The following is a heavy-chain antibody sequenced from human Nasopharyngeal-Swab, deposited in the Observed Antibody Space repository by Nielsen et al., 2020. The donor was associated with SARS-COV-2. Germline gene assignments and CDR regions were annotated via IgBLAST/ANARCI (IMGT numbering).Heavy chain of an antibody. CDR3: ARDVGGRDNY. J-gene: IGHJ4*02. Sequence: LKISCAASGYTFSSYWMHWVRQAPGKGLEWVSRIDNYGSITNYADSVKGRFTISRDNAKNTLYPQMNSLRADATAVYYCARDVGGRDNYWGQGALVTVSS. CDR1: GYTFSSYW. CDR2: IDNYGSIT. V-gene: IGHV3-74*01. D-gene: IGHD2-15*01.